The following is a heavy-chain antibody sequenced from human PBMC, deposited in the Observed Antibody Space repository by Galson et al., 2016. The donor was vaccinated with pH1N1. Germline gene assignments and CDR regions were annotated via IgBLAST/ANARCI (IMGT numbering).Heavy chain of an antibody. CDR3: VRIGATYGGY. J-gene: IGHJ4*02. D-gene: IGHD4/OR15-4a*01. Sequence: SVKVSCKASGYPFARHYIHWVRQAPGQGPEWMGIIKPGGGGSNSAQKFQDRVSLHRDTTTNSVYMDLSSLTSADPAVYYCVRIGATYGGYWGQGTLVTVSS. V-gene: IGHV1-46*01. CDR2: IKPGGGGS. CDR1: GYPFARHY.